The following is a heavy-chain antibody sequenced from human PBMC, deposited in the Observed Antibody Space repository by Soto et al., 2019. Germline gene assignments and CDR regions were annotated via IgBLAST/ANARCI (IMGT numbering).Heavy chain of an antibody. V-gene: IGHV3-7*01. Sequence: EIQLVESGGGLVQPGGSLRLSCTASGFTFSSYWMTWVRQAPGKGLEWVANIKEDGSEKKYVDSVKGRFTISRDNAKNSLYLQMNSLRAEDTAVYYCARDQWASLTDYWGQGTLVTVSS. J-gene: IGHJ4*02. CDR2: IKEDGSEK. D-gene: IGHD1-26*01. CDR3: ARDQWASLTDY. CDR1: GFTFSSYW.